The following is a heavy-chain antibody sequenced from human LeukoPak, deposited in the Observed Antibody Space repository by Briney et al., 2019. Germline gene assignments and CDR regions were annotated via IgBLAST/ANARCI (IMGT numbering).Heavy chain of an antibody. CDR2: INPNSGGT. D-gene: IGHD3-22*01. J-gene: IGHJ4*02. Sequence: RASVKVSCKASGYTFTGYYMHWVRQAPGQGLEWMGWINPNSGGTNYAQKFQGRVTMITDTSTSTAYMELRSLRSDDTAVYYCARERRGYYYYDSSGQYYFDYWGQGTLVTVSS. CDR3: ARERRGYYYYDSSGQYYFDY. V-gene: IGHV1-2*02. CDR1: GYTFTGYY.